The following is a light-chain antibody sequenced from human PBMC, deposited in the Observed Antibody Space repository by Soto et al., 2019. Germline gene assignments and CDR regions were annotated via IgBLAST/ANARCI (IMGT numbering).Light chain of an antibody. V-gene: IGKV1-39*01. CDR3: QQTYNTPLT. CDR1: QSIRNY. CDR2: AAS. Sequence: DLQMTQSPSSLSASVGDRVTITCRASQSIRNYLNWYQQKPGKAPDLLIYAASSLQSGVPSRFSGSGSGTDFTLTITSLQLEDFATYYCQQTYNTPLTFGGGTKVEIK. J-gene: IGKJ4*01.